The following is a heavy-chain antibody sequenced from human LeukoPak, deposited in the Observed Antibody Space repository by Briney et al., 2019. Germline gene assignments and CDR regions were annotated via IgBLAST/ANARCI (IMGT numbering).Heavy chain of an antibody. V-gene: IGHV4-39*01. CDR1: GGSISSSSYY. D-gene: IGHD3-9*01. J-gene: IGHJ4*02. CDR3: TKGLRYFDWLLNDVVTAPSDY. CDR2: IYYSGST. Sequence: SETLSLTCTVSGGSISSSSYYWGWIRQPPGKGLEWIGSIYYSGSTYYNPSLKSRVTISVDTSKNQFSLKLSSVTAADTAVYYCTKGLRYFDWLLNDVVTAPSDYWGQGTLVTVSS.